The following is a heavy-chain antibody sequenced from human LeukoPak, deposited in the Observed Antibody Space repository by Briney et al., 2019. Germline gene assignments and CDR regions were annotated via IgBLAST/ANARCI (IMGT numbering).Heavy chain of an antibody. CDR3: ARDVNYAFDY. Sequence: GASVKVSCKSSGYSFRRNGISWVRQAPGQGLEWMAWISASSGNTNYAQNFQDRVTLTTDTSTSTAYMELRSLRSDDTAVYYCARDVNYAFDYWGQGTLVTVSS. J-gene: IGHJ4*02. CDR1: GYSFRRNG. CDR2: ISASSGNT. D-gene: IGHD3-16*01. V-gene: IGHV1-18*01.